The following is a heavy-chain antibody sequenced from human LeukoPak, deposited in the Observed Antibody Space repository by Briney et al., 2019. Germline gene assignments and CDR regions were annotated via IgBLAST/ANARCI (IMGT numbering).Heavy chain of an antibody. CDR1: GFTFSSYA. J-gene: IGHJ4*02. Sequence: QTGGSLRLSCAASGFTFSSYAMSWVRQAPGKGLEWVAVISYDGSNKYYADSVKGRFTISRDNSKNTLYLQMNSLRAEDTAVYYCAKDQTKLGIFDYWGQGTLVTVSS. CDR3: AKDQTKLGIFDY. CDR2: ISYDGSNK. V-gene: IGHV3-30*18. D-gene: IGHD7-27*01.